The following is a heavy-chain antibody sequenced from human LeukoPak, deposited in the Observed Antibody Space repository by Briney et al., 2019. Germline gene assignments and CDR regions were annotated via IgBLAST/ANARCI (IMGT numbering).Heavy chain of an antibody. D-gene: IGHD1-1*01. CDR1: GFAFSSYS. J-gene: IGHJ4*02. CDR3: ARDRSTIKHDY. V-gene: IGHV3-48*01. CDR2: ISSSSSTI. Sequence: GGSLRLSCAASGFAFSSYSMNWVRQAPGKGLEWVSYISSSSSTIYYADSVKGRFTISRDNAKNSLYLQMNSLRAEDTAVYYCARDRSTIKHDYWGQGTLVTVSS.